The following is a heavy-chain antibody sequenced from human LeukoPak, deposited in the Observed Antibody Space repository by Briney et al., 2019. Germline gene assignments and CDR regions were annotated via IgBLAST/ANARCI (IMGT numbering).Heavy chain of an antibody. V-gene: IGHV3-21*01. J-gene: IGHJ4*02. CDR1: GFSFTSYT. CDR2: ISSSSNYI. D-gene: IGHD2-21*02. CDR3: ARGWVATIDY. Sequence: GGSLRLSCAASGFSFTSYTTIWLRQAPGKGLEWVASISSSSNYIDHADSVRGRITISRDNANNSVLLEMNSLRAEDTAVYYCARGWVATIDYWGQGTLVTVSS.